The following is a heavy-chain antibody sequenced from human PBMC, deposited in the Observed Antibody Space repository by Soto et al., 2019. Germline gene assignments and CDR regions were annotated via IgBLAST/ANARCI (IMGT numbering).Heavy chain of an antibody. CDR1: GYSFTSYW. D-gene: IGHD5-12*01. J-gene: IGHJ6*02. CDR3: ARRGDGYNPYYYYGMDV. V-gene: IGHV5-51*01. Sequence: GESLKISCKGSGYSFTSYWIGWVRQMPGKGLEWMGIIYPGDSDTRYSPSFQGQVTISADKSISTAYLQRSSLKASDTAMYYCARRGDGYNPYYYYGMDVWGQGTTVTVSS. CDR2: IYPGDSDT.